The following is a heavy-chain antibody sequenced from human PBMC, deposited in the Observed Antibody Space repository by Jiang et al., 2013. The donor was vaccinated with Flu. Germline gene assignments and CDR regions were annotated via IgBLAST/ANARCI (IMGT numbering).Heavy chain of an antibody. CDR2: MSYSGSM. CDR1: GGSIRSSSYY. D-gene: IGHD3-22*01. J-gene: IGHJ4*02. V-gene: IGHV4-39*07. CDR3: ARVYMIVVVMFDY. Sequence: GSGLVKPWETLSLTCTVSGGSIRSSSYYWGWIRQPPGKGLEWIGSMSYSGSMYYNPSLKSRVTMPVDTSKNQFSLKLSSVTAADTAVYYCARVYMIVVVMFDYWGQGTLVTVSS.